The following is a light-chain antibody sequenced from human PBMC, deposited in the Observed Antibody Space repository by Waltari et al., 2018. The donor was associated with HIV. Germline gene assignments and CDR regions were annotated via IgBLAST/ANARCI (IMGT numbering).Light chain of an antibody. CDR3: EQYDKAPNT. CDR1: QTLSSRY. V-gene: IGKV3-20*01. Sequence: DIVFTQSPGPLCLSPGERPTPPCRASQTLSSRYLAWYQHIPGQAARLLIYGVSGRSTDDSDRFSGSGYGTDFTLIICSLEPGDSAVYDCEQYDKAPNTFGQGTKLEIK. J-gene: IGKJ2*01. CDR2: GVS.